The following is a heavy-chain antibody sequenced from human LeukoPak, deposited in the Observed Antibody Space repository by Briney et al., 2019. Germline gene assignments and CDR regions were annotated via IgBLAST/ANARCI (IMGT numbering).Heavy chain of an antibody. V-gene: IGHV3-30*14. CDR1: GFTFSSFV. CDR2: ISSDGKTK. CDR3: ARDLLNTAGRPPTGLDS. D-gene: IGHD5-18*01. J-gene: IGHJ4*02. Sequence: GGSLRLSCAAPGFTFSSFVMHWVRQAPGKGLEWVAVISSDGKTKYHTDSLEGRFTVSRDNSRNTLFLEMNSLRTDDTALYYCARDLLNTAGRPPTGLDSWAKGTLVTGSS.